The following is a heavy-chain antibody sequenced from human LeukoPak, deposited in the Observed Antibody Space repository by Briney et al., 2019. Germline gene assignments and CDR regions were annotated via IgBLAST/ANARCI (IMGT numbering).Heavy chain of an antibody. V-gene: IGHV4-39*07. D-gene: IGHD2-15*01. CDR2: IYYSGST. CDR3: ARGDSPPTRIGYCSGGSCYPYYFDY. CDR1: GGSISSSSYY. J-gene: IGHJ4*02. Sequence: KSSETLSLTCTVSGGSISSSSYYWGWIRQPPGKGLEWIGSIYYSGSTYYNPSLKSRVTISVDTSKNQFSLKLSSVTAADTAVYYCARGDSPPTRIGYCSGGSCYPYYFDYWGQGTLVTVSS.